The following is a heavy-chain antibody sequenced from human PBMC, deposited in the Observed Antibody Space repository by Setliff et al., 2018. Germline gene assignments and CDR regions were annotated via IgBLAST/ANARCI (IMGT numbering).Heavy chain of an antibody. CDR3: ERLVRYCSKTTCQRTLGEEV. CDR1: GYTFNHYG. CDR2: ISAHSGNT. J-gene: IGHJ4*02. V-gene: IGHV1-18*01. Sequence: ASVKVSCKASGYTFNHYGITWVRLAPGQGLEWMGWISAHSGNTFYAPQFQGRLVMTTDTSTNTAYMELRNLTSDDTAMYFCERLVRYCSKTTCQRTLGEEVWGQGTLVTVSS. D-gene: IGHD2-8*01.